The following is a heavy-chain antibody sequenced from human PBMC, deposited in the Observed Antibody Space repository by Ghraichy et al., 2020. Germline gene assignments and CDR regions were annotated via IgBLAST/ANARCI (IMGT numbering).Heavy chain of an antibody. D-gene: IGHD3-22*01. CDR1: GFTFTSSA. V-gene: IGHV1-58*02. J-gene: IGHJ3*02. CDR2: IVVGSGNT. CDR3: AAGPRLDYYDSSYDAFDI. Sequence: SVKVSCKASGFTFTSSAMQWVRQARGQRLEWIGWIVVGSGNTNYAQKFQERVTITRDMSTSTAYMELSSLRSEDTAVYYCAAGPRLDYYDSSYDAFDIWGQGTMVTVSS.